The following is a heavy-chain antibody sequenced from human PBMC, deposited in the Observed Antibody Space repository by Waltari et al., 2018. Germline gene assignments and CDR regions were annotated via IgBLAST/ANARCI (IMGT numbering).Heavy chain of an antibody. CDR1: GFTFDDYA. D-gene: IGHD5-18*01. J-gene: IGHJ4*02. CDR3: AKEGSYGLDY. CDR2: ISWNSGSI. V-gene: IGHV3-9*03. Sequence: EVQLVESGGGLVQPGRSLRLSCAASGFTFDDYAMHWVRQAPGKGLDWVSGISWNSGSIGYADSVKGRFTISRDNAKNSLYLQMNSLRAEDMALYYCAKEGSYGLDYWGQGTLVTVSS.